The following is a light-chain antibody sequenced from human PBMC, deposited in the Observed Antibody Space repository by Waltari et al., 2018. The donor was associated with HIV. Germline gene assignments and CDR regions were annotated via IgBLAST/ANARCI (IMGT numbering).Light chain of an antibody. CDR1: SSDVGGYNY. V-gene: IGLV2-11*01. J-gene: IGLJ1*01. Sequence: QSALTQPRPVSGSPGQSVTISCTGTSSDVGGYNYVSWYQQHPGKAPKLLIYEVSKWPSGVPDRFSGSKSGNTASLTISGLRADDEADYYCCSYGGTYNVFGTGTKVTIL. CDR2: EVS. CDR3: CSYGGTYNV.